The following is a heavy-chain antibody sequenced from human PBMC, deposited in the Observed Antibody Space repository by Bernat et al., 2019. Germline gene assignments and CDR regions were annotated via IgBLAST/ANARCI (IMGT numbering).Heavy chain of an antibody. CDR1: GFTFSSYG. CDR2: ISYDGSNK. Sequence: QVQLVESGGGVLQPGRSLRLSCAASGFTFSSYGMHWVRQAPGKVLEWVAVISYDGSNKYYAVSVKRRFTISRDNCKNTLYLQMNSLRAEDTAEYYGAKDRGTTVVTPWFDPWGQGTLVTDS. V-gene: IGHV3-30*18. D-gene: IGHD4-23*01. CDR3: AKDRGTTVVTPWFDP. J-gene: IGHJ5*02.